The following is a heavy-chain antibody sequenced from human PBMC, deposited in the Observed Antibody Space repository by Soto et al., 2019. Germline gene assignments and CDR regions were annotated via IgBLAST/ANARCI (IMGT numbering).Heavy chain of an antibody. V-gene: IGHV3-30*18. J-gene: IGHJ6*02. CDR1: GFTFSSYG. CDR2: ISYDGSNK. Sequence: QVQLVESGGGVVQPGRSLRLSCAASGFTFSSYGMHWVRQAPGKGLEWVAVISYDGSNKYYADSVKGRFTISRDNSKNTLYLKMNSLRAEDTAVYYCAKDLDYDFWSGYYFDYYYGMDVWGQGTTVTVSS. CDR3: AKDLDYDFWSGYYFDYYYGMDV. D-gene: IGHD3-3*01.